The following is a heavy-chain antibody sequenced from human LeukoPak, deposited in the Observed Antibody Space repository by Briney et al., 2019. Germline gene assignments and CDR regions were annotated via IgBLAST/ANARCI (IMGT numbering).Heavy chain of an antibody. D-gene: IGHD1-1*01. CDR2: ISGDGGST. J-gene: IGHJ4*02. Sequence: GESLRLSCAASGFTFDDYAMHWVRQAPGKGLGWVSLISGDGGSTYYADSVKGRFTISRDNSKNSLYLQMNSLTAEDTAVYYCTTERAGTSGYIVFDNWGQGTLVTVSS. CDR3: TTERAGTSGYIVFDN. CDR1: GFTFDDYA. V-gene: IGHV3-43*02.